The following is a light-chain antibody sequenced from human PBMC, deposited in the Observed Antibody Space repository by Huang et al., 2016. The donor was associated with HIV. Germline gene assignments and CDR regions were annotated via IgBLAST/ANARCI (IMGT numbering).Light chain of an antibody. CDR1: QSVSSN. J-gene: IGKJ1*01. Sequence: EIVMTQSPATLSVSPGERATLSCRASQSVSSNLAWYQQKHGQAPRLLIYGASTRVTGVPARFSGSGSGTEFTLTISSLQSEDFAVYYCQQYNNWPRTFGQGTKVEIK. CDR3: QQYNNWPRT. V-gene: IGKV3-15*01. CDR2: GAS.